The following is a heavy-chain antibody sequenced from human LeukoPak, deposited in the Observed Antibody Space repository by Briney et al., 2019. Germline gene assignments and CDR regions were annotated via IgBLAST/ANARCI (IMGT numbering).Heavy chain of an antibody. CDR3: AKDGVAAAGTVDY. CDR2: ISYDGSNK. V-gene: IGHV3-30*18. CDR1: GSTFSDRD. Sequence: GGSLRLSCGASGSTFSDRDMPWGRQAPGKGLEWVAVISYDGSNKYYADSVKGRFTISRDNSKNTLYLQMNSLRAEDTAVYYFAKDGVAAAGTVDYWGQGTLVTVSS. J-gene: IGHJ4*02. D-gene: IGHD6-13*01.